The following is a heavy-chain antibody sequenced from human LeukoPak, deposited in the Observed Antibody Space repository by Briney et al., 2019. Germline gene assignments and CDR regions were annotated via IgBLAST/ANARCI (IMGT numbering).Heavy chain of an antibody. Sequence: GGSVTLFCSACGFTLSIYRKHGLRQAPERGVVGVACICCSGTNIYHAHSLKGRFTISRHNAKNSPYLQMNSLRAEDTAVYYCARDLYGHYVVDFWGQGTLVTVSS. CDR2: ICCSGTNI. V-gene: IGHV3-48*01. CDR3: ARDLYGHYVVDF. D-gene: IGHD4-17*01. J-gene: IGHJ4*02. CDR1: GFTLSIYR.